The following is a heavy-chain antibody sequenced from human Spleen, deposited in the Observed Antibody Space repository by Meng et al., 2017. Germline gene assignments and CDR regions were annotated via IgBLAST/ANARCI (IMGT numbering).Heavy chain of an antibody. CDR3: AKYSYGLGDYFDY. CDR1: GGSFSDYY. Sequence: QVQLQQWGAGLLKPSETLSLTCVVSGGSFSDYYWSWIRQPPGKGLEWIGEINHSGSTNYNPSLESRATISVDTSQNNLSLKLSSVTAEDTALYYCAKYSYGLGDYFDYWGQGALVTVSS. CDR2: INHSGST. V-gene: IGHV4-34*01. D-gene: IGHD3-10*01. J-gene: IGHJ4*02.